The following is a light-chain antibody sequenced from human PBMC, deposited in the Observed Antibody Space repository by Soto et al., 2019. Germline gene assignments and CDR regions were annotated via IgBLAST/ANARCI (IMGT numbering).Light chain of an antibody. V-gene: IGLV7-43*01. Sequence: QSVVTQEPSLTVSPGGSVTLTCASSTGAVTSGYYPNWFQQKPGQAPSALIYSTSNKHSWTPARFSGSLLGGKAALTLSGVQLEDEAEYYCLLYYGGRYVFGTGTKLTVL. CDR1: TGAVTSGYY. J-gene: IGLJ1*01. CDR3: LLYYGGRYV. CDR2: STS.